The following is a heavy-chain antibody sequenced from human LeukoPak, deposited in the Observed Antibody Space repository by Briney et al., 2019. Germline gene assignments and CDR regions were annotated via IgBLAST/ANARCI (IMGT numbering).Heavy chain of an antibody. V-gene: IGHV1-69*05. CDR1: GYSFTIYD. Sequence: SVKVSCKASGYSFTIYDINWVRQAPGQGLEWMGGIIPIFGTANYAQKFQGRVTITTDESTSTAYMELSSLRSEDTAVYYCARVGIQLWKRRGSYLYWGQGTLVTVSS. CDR2: IIPIFGTA. CDR3: ARVGIQLWKRRGSYLY. D-gene: IGHD5-18*01. J-gene: IGHJ4*02.